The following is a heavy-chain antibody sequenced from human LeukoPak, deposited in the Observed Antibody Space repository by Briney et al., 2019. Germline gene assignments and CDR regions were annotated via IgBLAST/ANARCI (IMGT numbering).Heavy chain of an antibody. CDR3: ARDNYGSGSLNWFDP. CDR1: GYTFTSYG. CDR2: ISAYNGNT. V-gene: IGHV1-18*01. Sequence: GGSLRLSCAASGYTFTSYGISWVRQAPGQGLEWMGWISAYNGNTNYAQKLQGRVTMTTDTSTSTAYMELRSLRSDDTAVYYCARDNYGSGSLNWFDPWGQGTLVTVSS. D-gene: IGHD3-10*01. J-gene: IGHJ5*02.